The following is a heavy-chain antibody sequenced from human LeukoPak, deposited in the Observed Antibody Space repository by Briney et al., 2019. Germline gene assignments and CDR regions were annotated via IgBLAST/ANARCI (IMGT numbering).Heavy chain of an antibody. V-gene: IGHV3-23*01. D-gene: IGHD2-15*01. CDR2: ISSTGGTT. CDR1: GIIFSSYG. CDR3: AKNGDRGAYCTGGTCYPYFYYYMDV. Sequence: GGSLRLSCAASGIIFSSYGMSWVRQAPGKGLECVSSISSTGGTTYYADSVKGRFTISRDNSKNTLYLQMNSLRAEDTAIYYCAKNGDRGAYCTGGTCYPYFYYYMDVWGKGTTVTI. J-gene: IGHJ6*03.